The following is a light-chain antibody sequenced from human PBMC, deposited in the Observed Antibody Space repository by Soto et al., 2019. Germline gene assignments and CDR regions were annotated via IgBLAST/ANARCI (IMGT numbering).Light chain of an antibody. CDR2: WAS. CDR1: QSILSSSNNRNY. V-gene: IGKV4-1*01. CDR3: QQFYGAPYT. J-gene: IGKJ2*01. Sequence: DIVMTQSPDSLAVSLGERATINCKSSQSILSSSNNRNYLAWYQQKPGQPPKLLIYWASTRESGVPDRFSGSGSGADFTLTISSLQAEDVEVYYCQQFYGAPYTFGQGTKLEIK.